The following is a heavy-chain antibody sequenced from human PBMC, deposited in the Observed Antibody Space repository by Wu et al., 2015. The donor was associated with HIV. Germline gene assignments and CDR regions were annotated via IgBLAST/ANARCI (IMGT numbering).Heavy chain of an antibody. J-gene: IGHJ5*02. CDR2: ISPLFGAA. Sequence: QVQFVQSGAEVKRPGASVKVSCEASGYVFTNYWIHWVRQAPGQGLEWMGEISPLFGAAEYAQKFQGRVTITADESTSTGYMEVTSLTSEDTAVYYCTRDRIIDNWFDPGPGNPGHRLL. CDR1: GYVFTNYW. V-gene: IGHV1-69*01. CDR3: TRDRIIDNWFDP.